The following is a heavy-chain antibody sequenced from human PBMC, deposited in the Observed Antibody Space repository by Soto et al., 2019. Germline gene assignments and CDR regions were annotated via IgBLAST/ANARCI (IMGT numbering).Heavy chain of an antibody. CDR3: ARHHRMIAAAVHDAFDI. J-gene: IGHJ3*02. V-gene: IGHV1-69*01. D-gene: IGHD6-13*01. Sequence: QVQLVQSGAEVKKPGSSVKVSCKASGGTFSSYAISWVRQAPGQGLEWMGGIIPIFGTANYAQKFQGRVTITADESTSTAYMELSSLRSEDTAVYYCARHHRMIAAAVHDAFDIWGHGTMVTVSS. CDR1: GGTFSSYA. CDR2: IIPIFGTA.